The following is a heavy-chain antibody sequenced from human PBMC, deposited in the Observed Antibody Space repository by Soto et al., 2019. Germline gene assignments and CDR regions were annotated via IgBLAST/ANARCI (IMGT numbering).Heavy chain of an antibody. V-gene: IGHV3-74*01. CDR1: GFTFSSYW. CDR3: ARDPWIQLWLPYYYGMDV. J-gene: IGHJ6*02. D-gene: IGHD5-18*01. CDR2: INSDGSST. Sequence: GGSLRLSCAASGFTFSSYWMHWVLQAPWKGLVWVSRINSDGSSTSYADSVKGRFTISRDNAKNTLYLQMNSLRAEDTAVYYCARDPWIQLWLPYYYGMDVWGQGTTVTVSS.